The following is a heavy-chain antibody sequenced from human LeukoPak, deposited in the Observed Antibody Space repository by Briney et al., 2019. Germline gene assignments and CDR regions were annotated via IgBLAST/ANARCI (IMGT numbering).Heavy chain of an antibody. CDR1: GFTFSGYS. CDR3: ARGSGSGSFLIDN. J-gene: IGHJ4*02. Sequence: PGGSLRLSCAASGFTFSGYSMHWARQAPGKGLEWVAIIRNDGSVKYYVDSAKGRFTISRDNSENTLYLQMDSLRAEDTAVYFCARGSGSGSFLIDNWGQGTLVTVSS. CDR2: IRNDGSVK. D-gene: IGHD3-10*01. V-gene: IGHV3-30*04.